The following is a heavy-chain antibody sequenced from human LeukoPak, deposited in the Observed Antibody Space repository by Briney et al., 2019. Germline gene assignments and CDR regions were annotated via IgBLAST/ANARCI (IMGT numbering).Heavy chain of an antibody. V-gene: IGHV1-46*01. Sequence: GASVKVSCKASGYTFTSYCMHWVRQAPGQGLEWMGIINPSGGSTSYAQKFQGRVTMTRDTSTSTVYMELSSLRSEDTAVYYCARDLKIWSTSCPDDYWGQGTLVTVSS. J-gene: IGHJ4*02. CDR1: GYTFTSYC. CDR3: ARDLKIWSTSCPDDY. D-gene: IGHD2-2*01. CDR2: INPSGGST.